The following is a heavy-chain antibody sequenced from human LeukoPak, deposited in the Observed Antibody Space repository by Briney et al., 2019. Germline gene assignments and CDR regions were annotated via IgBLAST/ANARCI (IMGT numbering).Heavy chain of an antibody. Sequence: GGSLRLSCEASGFTFSTYGMHWVRQAPGKGLEWVAFIRYDGSNKYYADSVKGRFTISRDNSKNTLYLQMSSLRAEDTAVYYCAKAAGIAVAGAFSPFDYWGQGTLVTVSS. CDR1: GFTFSTYG. V-gene: IGHV3-30*02. J-gene: IGHJ4*02. CDR3: AKAAGIAVAGAFSPFDY. CDR2: IRYDGSNK. D-gene: IGHD6-19*01.